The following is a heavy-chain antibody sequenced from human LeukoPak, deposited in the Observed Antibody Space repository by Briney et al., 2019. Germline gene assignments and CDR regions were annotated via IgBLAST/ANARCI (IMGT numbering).Heavy chain of an antibody. CDR2: IFSNDEK. J-gene: IGHJ4*02. CDR1: GFSLSNAKMG. CDR3: ARITFSSSWQPIDY. D-gene: IGHD6-13*01. V-gene: IGHV2-26*01. Sequence: GPVLVKPTETLTLTCTVSGFSLSNAKMGVSWIRQPPGKALEWLAHIFSNDEKSYSTSLKSRLTLSKDTSKSQVVLTMTNMDPVDTGTYYCARITFSSSWQPIDYWGQGTLVTVSS.